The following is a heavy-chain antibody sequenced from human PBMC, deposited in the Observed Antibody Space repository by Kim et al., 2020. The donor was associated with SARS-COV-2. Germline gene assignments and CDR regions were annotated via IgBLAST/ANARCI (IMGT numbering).Heavy chain of an antibody. V-gene: IGHV1-46*01. CDR3: ASKPNYYDSSGYSSNSWGFDP. Sequence: ASVKVSCKASGYTFTSYYMHWVRQAPGQGLEWMGIINPSGGSTSYAQKFQGRVTMTRDTSTSTVYMELSSLRSEDTAVYYCASKPNYYDSSGYSSNSWGFDPWGQGTLVTVSS. J-gene: IGHJ5*02. CDR2: INPSGGST. D-gene: IGHD3-22*01. CDR1: GYTFTSYY.